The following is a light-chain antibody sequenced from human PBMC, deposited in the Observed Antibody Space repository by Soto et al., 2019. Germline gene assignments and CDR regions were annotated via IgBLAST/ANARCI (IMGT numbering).Light chain of an antibody. V-gene: IGKV4-1*01. CDR3: QQSYATPFT. Sequence: DIVMTQSPDSLAVSLGERATINCKSSQSVLYNSNNLNYLSWFQQKPGQPPKLLLYWASTRESGVPDRFSGSGSGTDVTLTISSLQAEDVAVYYCQQSYATPFTFGQGTKLEIK. J-gene: IGKJ2*01. CDR2: WAS. CDR1: QSVLYNSNNLNY.